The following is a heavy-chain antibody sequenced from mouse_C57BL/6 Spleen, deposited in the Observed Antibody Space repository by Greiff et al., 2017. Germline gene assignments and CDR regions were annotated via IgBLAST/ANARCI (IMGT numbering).Heavy chain of an antibody. J-gene: IGHJ1*03. CDR1: GYTFTSYW. D-gene: IGHD1-1*01. CDR2: IDPSDSYT. Sequence: QVQLQQPGAELVMPGASVKLSCKASGYTFTSYWMHWVKQRPGQGLEWIGEIDPSDSYTNYNQKFKGKSPLTVDKSSSTAYMQLSSLTSEDSAVYYCARAATVVVRYFEVWGTGTTVTVSS. V-gene: IGHV1-69*01. CDR3: ARAATVVVRYFEV.